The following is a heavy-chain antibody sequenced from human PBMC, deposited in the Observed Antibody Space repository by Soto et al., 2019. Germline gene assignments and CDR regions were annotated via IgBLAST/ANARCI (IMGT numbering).Heavy chain of an antibody. J-gene: IGHJ5*02. CDR3: ARDGDYDSSGYSNWFDP. D-gene: IGHD3-22*01. CDR2: INPSGGST. V-gene: IGHV1-46*01. CDR1: GYTFTSYY. Sequence: ASVKVSCKASGYTFTSYYMHWVRQAPGQGLEWMGTINPSGGSTSYAQKFQGRVTMTRDTSTSTVYMELSSLRSEDTAVYYCARDGDYDSSGYSNWFDPWGQGTLVTVSS.